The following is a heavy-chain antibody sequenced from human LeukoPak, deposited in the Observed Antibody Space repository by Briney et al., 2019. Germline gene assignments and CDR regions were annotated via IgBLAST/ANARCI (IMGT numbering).Heavy chain of an antibody. D-gene: IGHD3-10*01. V-gene: IGHV3-23*01. J-gene: IGHJ6*02. Sequence: PGGSLGLSCAASGFTFSSYAMSWVRQAPGKGLEWVSTLSGSGAYTYYADSVKGRFTISRDNSKNTLYLQMNSLRAEDTALYYCAKGGGDSGSGSSGMDVWGQGTTVTVSS. CDR1: GFTFSSYA. CDR2: LSGSGAYT. CDR3: AKGGGDSGSGSSGMDV.